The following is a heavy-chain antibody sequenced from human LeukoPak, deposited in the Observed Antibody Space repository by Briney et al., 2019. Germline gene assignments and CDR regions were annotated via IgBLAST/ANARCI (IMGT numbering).Heavy chain of an antibody. D-gene: IGHD3-9*01. J-gene: IGHJ4*02. V-gene: IGHV3-48*01. Sequence: GESLKISCKGSGYSFTSYWIGWVRQAPGKGLEWVSYVSSSRTTIYYADSVKGRFTISRDDAKSSLYLQMNSLRAEDTALYYCARMSTGYYDDYWGQGTLVAVSS. CDR1: GYSFTSYW. CDR2: VSSSRTTI. CDR3: ARMSTGYYDDY.